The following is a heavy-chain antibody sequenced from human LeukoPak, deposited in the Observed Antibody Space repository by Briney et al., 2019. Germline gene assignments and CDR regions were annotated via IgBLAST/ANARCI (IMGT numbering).Heavy chain of an antibody. J-gene: IGHJ3*02. CDR3: ARDSLLYYYDSSGYISHAFDI. CDR2: IYYSGST. V-gene: IGHV4-59*01. CDR1: GGSISSYY. D-gene: IGHD3-22*01. Sequence: PSETLSLTCTVSGGSISSYYWSWIRQPPGKGLEWIGYIYYSGSTNYNPSLKSRVTISVDTSKNQFSLKLSSVTAGDTAVYYCARDSLLYYYDSSGYISHAFDIWGQGTMVTVSS.